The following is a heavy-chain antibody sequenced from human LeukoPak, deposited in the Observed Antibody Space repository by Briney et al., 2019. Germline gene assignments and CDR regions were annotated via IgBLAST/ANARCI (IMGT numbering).Heavy chain of an antibody. CDR3: ARRAGAYSHPYDY. CDR1: GFTFSDYY. J-gene: IGHJ4*02. Sequence: PGGSLRLSCAASGFTFSDYYMSWIRQAPGKGLERVSYISSSGSTIYYADSVKGRFTISRDNAKNSLYLQMNSLRAEDTAVYYCARRAGAYSHPYDYWGQGTLVTASS. D-gene: IGHD4/OR15-4a*01. V-gene: IGHV3-11*04. CDR2: ISSSGSTI.